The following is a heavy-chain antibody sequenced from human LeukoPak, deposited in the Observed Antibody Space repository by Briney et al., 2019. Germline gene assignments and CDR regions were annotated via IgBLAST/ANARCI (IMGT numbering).Heavy chain of an antibody. V-gene: IGHV5-51*01. CDR1: GYSFTSYW. D-gene: IGHD2-2*01. Sequence: GESLKISWKGSGYSFTSYWIGWVRQMPGKGLEWMGIIYPGASDTRYSPSFQGQVTISADKSISTAYLQWSSLKASDTAMYYCARGDFSTSSSYGMDVWGQGTTVTVSS. CDR2: IYPGASDT. J-gene: IGHJ6*02. CDR3: ARGDFSTSSSYGMDV.